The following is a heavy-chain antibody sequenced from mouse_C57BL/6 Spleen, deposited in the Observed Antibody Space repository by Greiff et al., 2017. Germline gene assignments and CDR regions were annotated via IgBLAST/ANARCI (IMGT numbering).Heavy chain of an antibody. Sequence: EVKLVESGGGLVKPGGSLKLSCAASGFTFSDYGMHWVRQAPEKGLEWVAYISSGSSTIYYADTVKGRFTISRDNAKNTLFLQRTSLRSEDTAMYYCARKDSGTGYFDYWGQGTTLTVSS. D-gene: IGHD4-1*01. CDR1: GFTFSDYG. CDR3: ARKDSGTGYFDY. V-gene: IGHV5-17*01. CDR2: ISSGSSTI. J-gene: IGHJ2*01.